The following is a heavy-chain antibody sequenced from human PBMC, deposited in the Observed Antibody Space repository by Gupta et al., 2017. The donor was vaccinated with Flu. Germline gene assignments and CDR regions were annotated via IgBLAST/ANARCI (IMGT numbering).Heavy chain of an antibody. CDR2: IFSNDEK. Sequence: HVTLKGSCPVVVEPPETLTLTRTVPGFSLSHARMGVRWVRQPPGKALEWLAHIFSNDEKSYSTSLKSRLTISKDTSKSQVVLTMTNMDPVDTATYYCARIGAYSSGWYHYYYYYMDVWGKGTTVTVSS. D-gene: IGHD6-19*01. V-gene: IGHV2-26*01. CDR1: GFSLSHARMG. CDR3: ARIGAYSSGWYHYYYYYMDV. J-gene: IGHJ6*03.